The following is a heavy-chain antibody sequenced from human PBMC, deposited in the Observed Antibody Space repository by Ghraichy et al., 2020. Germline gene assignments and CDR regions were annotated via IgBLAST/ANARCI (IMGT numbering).Heavy chain of an antibody. CDR1: GFTFNDYC. D-gene: IGHD3-3*01. CDR2: ISDDGEKK. V-gene: IGHV3-30*18. J-gene: IGHJ4*02. CDR3: AKATHGRGITSFGVILDY. Sequence: GGSLRLSCAASGFTFNDYCFHWVRQAPGKGLEWLAVISDDGEKKYYADSVTGRFTISRDNSKNTLYLQMNSLRLEDTAVYYCAKATHGRGITSFGVILDYWGQGTQVTVSS.